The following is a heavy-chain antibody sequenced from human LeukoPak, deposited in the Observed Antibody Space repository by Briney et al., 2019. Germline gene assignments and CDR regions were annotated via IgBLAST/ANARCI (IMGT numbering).Heavy chain of an antibody. V-gene: IGHV1-18*01. J-gene: IGHJ5*02. D-gene: IGHD6-13*01. CDR1: GYTFTSYG. CDR3: ARGDSSSWLIGEQNNWFDP. CDR2: ISAYNGNT. Sequence: ASVKVSCKASGYTFTSYGISWVRQAPGQGLEWMGWISAYNGNTNYAQKLQGRVTMTTDTSTSTAYMELRSLRSDDTAVYHCARGDSSSWLIGEQNNWFDPWGQGTLVTVSS.